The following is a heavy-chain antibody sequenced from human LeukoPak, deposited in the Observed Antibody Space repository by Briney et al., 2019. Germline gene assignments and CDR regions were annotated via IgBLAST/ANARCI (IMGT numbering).Heavy chain of an antibody. Sequence: GGSLRLSCAASGFTFSRFNMNWLRQAPGKGLEWLSYISTTGTIYCAESVKGRFSISRDNAKNSLYLQMNSLRPEDTAVYYRARDSLVFGVVTTFDYWGQGTLVTVSS. CDR1: GFTFSRFN. CDR2: ISTTGTI. CDR3: ARDSLVFGVVTTFDY. J-gene: IGHJ4*02. V-gene: IGHV3-48*01. D-gene: IGHD3-3*01.